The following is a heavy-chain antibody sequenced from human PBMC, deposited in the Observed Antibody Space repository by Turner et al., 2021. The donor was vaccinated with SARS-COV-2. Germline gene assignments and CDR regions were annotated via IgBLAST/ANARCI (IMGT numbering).Heavy chain of an antibody. D-gene: IGHD5-18*01. V-gene: IGHV1-8*01. Sequence: QVQLVQSGDEVKKPGASVKVSCKASGYTFTSYDINWVRQATGQGLEWMGWMNPNSGNTGYAQKFQGRVTMTRNTSRSTAYMELSSLRSEYTAVYYCARTFTAMVRVDYWGQGTLVTVSS. CDR3: ARTFTAMVRVDY. J-gene: IGHJ4*02. CDR1: GYTFTSYD. CDR2: MNPNSGNT.